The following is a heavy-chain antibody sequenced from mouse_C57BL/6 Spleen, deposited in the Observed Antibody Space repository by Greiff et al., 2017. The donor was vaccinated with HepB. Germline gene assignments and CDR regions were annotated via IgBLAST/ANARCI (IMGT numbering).Heavy chain of an antibody. CDR2: IDPSDSET. D-gene: IGHD6-1*01. J-gene: IGHJ4*01. CDR3: ERSCQSGGMYY. CDR1: GYTFTSYW. V-gene: IGHV1-52*01. Sequence: QVQLQQPGAELVRPGSSVKLSCKASGYTFTSYWMHWVKQRPIQGLEWIGNIDPSDSETHYNQKFKDKATLTVDKYSSTAYMQLSSLTSEDSAVYYCERSCQSGGMYYWGQGTSVTVSS.